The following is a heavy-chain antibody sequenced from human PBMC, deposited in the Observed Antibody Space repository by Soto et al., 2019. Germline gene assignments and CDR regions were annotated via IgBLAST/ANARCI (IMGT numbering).Heavy chain of an antibody. D-gene: IGHD1-7*01. V-gene: IGHV1-46*01. CDR2: INPSDGTT. CDR3: ETSLQLRKGWAFDY. Sequence: ASVKVSCKAIGYSFTRHYMYWVRQAPGQGLEWVGIINPSDGTTSYAQKFQGRVTMTRDTSTNTVYMDLSSLRSEDTAVYYCETSLQLRKGWAFDYWGQGALVTVS. J-gene: IGHJ4*02. CDR1: GYSFTRHY.